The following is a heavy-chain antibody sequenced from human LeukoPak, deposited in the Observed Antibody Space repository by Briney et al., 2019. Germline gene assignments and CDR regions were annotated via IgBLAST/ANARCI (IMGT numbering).Heavy chain of an antibody. J-gene: IGHJ4*02. V-gene: IGHV5-51*01. D-gene: IGHD2-2*01. CDR3: VRHGGAVPAAIEFDY. CDR2: IYPGDSDT. Sequence: GESLKISCKGSGYSFTSYWIGWVRQMHGKGLEWMGIIYPGDSDTRYSPSFQGQVTISADKSISTAYLQWSSLKASDTAMYYCVRHGGAVPAAIEFDYWGQGTLVTVSS. CDR1: GYSFTSYW.